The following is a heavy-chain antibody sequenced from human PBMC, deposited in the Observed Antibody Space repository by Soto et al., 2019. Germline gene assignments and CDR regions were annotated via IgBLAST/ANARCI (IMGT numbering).Heavy chain of an antibody. Sequence: WTWIRQLPGKGLEWIGYIYYTGNTYYNPSLKSRPTISIDTSENQFSLKLTSVTAADTAVYFCASGHDAYKVRYWSQGTLVTVSS. D-gene: IGHD1-1*01. CDR3: ASGHDAYKVRY. CDR2: IYYTGNT. V-gene: IGHV4-31*02. J-gene: IGHJ4*02.